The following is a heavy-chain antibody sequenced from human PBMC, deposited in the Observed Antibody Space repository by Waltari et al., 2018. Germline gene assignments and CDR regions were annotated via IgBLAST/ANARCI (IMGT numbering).Heavy chain of an antibody. J-gene: IGHJ6*02. CDR1: GGSISSHY. CDR2: IYYSGRT. V-gene: IGHV4-59*11. D-gene: IGHD6-6*01. Sequence: QVQLQESGPGLVKPSETLSLTCTVSGGSISSHYWSWIRQPPGKGLEWIGYIYYSGRTNYNPSHKSRVTISVDTSKNQFSLKLSSVTAADTAVYYCARETARSYYYYYGMDVWGQGTTVTVSS. CDR3: ARETARSYYYYYGMDV.